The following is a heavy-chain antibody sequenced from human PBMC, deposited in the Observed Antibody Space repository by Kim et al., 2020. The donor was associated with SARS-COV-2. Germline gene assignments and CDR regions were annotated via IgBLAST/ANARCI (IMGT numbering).Heavy chain of an antibody. J-gene: IGHJ4*02. V-gene: IGHV4-59*08. CDR3: ARYIVATHNFDF. D-gene: IGHD5-12*01. CDR2: IYYTGST. CDR1: GGSVNGYY. Sequence: SETLSLMCTVSGGSVNGYYWSWIRQSPGKGLEWIGFIYYTGSTNYNPPLKSRVSMSVNTPKNQFSLKLTSVTAADTAVYYCARYIVATHNFDFWGQGTLVTVSS.